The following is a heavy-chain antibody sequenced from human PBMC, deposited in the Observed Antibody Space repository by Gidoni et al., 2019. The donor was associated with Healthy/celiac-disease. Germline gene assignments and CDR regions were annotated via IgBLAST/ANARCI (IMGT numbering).Heavy chain of an antibody. Sequence: EVQLLESGGGWVQPGGSLRLSGAASGFTFNSYAMRWVRQAPGKGLDWVSALSGSGGRTYYADSVKCRFTISRDNSTNTLYLQMNSLRAADTAVYYCAKAGPYYFDYWGQGTLVTVSS. CDR3: AKAGPYYFDY. J-gene: IGHJ4*02. CDR2: LSGSGGRT. V-gene: IGHV3-23*01. CDR1: GFTFNSYA.